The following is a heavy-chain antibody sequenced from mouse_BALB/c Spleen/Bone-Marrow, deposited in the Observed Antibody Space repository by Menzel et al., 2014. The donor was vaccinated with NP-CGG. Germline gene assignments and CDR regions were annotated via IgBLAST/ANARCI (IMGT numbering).Heavy chain of an antibody. CDR3: ARYDVYYYFDY. V-gene: IGHV7-3*02. CDR1: GFTFTDYY. Sequence: EVMLVESGGGLVQPGGSLILPCATSGFTFTDYYMSWVRQPPGKALEWLGFIRNKANGYTTEYSASVKGRFTISRDNSRSILYLQMNTLRAEDSATYYCARYDVYYYFDYWGQGTTLTVSS. D-gene: IGHD2-3*01. CDR2: IRNKANGYTT. J-gene: IGHJ2*01.